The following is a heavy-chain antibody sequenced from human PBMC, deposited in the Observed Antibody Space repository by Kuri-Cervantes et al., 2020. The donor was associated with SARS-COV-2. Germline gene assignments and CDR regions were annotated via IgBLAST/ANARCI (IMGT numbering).Heavy chain of an antibody. Sequence: SETLSLTCTVSGVSVTTFGSYWTGIRQPPGKGLEWVGYIYYNGSTYYNPSLRSRVIVSVDRSKNQFSLNLNSVTAADTALYYCARGAIDWGQGTLVTVSS. CDR3: ARGAID. J-gene: IGHJ4*02. D-gene: IGHD2/OR15-2a*01. CDR1: GVSVTTFGSY. CDR2: IYYNGST. V-gene: IGHV4-31*02.